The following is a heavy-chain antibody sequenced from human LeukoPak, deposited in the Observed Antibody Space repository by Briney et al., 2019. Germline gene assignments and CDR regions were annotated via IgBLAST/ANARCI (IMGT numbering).Heavy chain of an antibody. J-gene: IGHJ4*02. CDR1: AFTFSSYG. D-gene: IGHD5-12*01. CDR2: IWYDGSNK. CDR3: ARVSDSGYDLGDY. V-gene: IGHV3-33*08. Sequence: QPGGSLRLSCAASAFTFSSYGMHWVRQAPGKGLEWVAVIWYDGSNKYYADSVQGRFTISRDNSRNTLYLQMNSLRAEDTAVYYCARVSDSGYDLGDYWGQGTLVTVSS.